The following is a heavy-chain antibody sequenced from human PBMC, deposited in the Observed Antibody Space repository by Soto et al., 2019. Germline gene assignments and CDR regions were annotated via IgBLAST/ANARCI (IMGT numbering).Heavy chain of an antibody. CDR2: ISYHGSNQ. CDR1: GFSFSSYA. V-gene: IGHV3-30-3*01. Sequence: QVQLVESGGGVVQPGMSLRLSCAASGFSFSSYAMHWVRQPPGKGLEWVAVISYHGSNQYYADSVKGRFTISRDNSKNPLDLPMNRLRAEDTAVYFCASHRKYSSNLYRGDFDYWGPGTQVPVSS. D-gene: IGHD6-13*01. J-gene: IGHJ4*02. CDR3: ASHRKYSSNLYRGDFDY.